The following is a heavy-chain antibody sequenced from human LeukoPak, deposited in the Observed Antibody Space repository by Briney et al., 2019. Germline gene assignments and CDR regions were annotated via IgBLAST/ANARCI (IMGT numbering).Heavy chain of an antibody. D-gene: IGHD2-2*01. CDR2: IKQDGSEK. Sequence: PGGSLGLSCAASGFTFSSYWMSWVRQAPGKGLEWVANIKQDGSEKYYVDSVKGRFTISRDNAKNSLYLQMNSLRAEDTAVYYCARALCSSTSCYGIYFDYWGQGTLVTVSS. CDR1: GFTFSSYW. CDR3: ARALCSSTSCYGIYFDY. J-gene: IGHJ4*02. V-gene: IGHV3-7*04.